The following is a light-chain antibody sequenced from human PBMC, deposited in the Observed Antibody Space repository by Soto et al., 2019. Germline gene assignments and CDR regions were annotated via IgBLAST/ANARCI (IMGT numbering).Light chain of an antibody. V-gene: IGKV1-39*01. Sequence: DIKMTQSPSSLSASVGDRVTITCRTSQSINIYLNWYQQKVGEPPRLLIFGASNLRSGVPSRFSGSGVGTHFTLTISSLKAEDFATYYCQQGYTKSPLTFAGGTKVDIK. CDR2: GAS. J-gene: IGKJ4*01. CDR3: QQGYTKSPLT. CDR1: QSINIY.